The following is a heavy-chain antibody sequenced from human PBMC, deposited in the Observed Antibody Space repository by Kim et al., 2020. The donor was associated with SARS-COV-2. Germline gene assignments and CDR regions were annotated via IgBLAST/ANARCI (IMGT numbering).Heavy chain of an antibody. J-gene: IGHJ4*02. CDR2: ISGSGGST. Sequence: GGSLRLSCAASGFTFSSYAMSWVRQAPGKGLEWVSAISGSGGSTYYADSVKGRFTISRDNSKNTLYLQMNSLRAEDTAVYYCANSKANWGSFSFDYWGQGTLVTVSS. CDR1: GFTFSSYA. D-gene: IGHD7-27*01. V-gene: IGHV3-23*01. CDR3: ANSKANWGSFSFDY.